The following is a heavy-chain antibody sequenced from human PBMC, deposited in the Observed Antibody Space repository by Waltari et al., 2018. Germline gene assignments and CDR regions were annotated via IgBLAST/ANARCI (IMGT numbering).Heavy chain of an antibody. CDR2: IRSRFKDDET. D-gene: IGHD7-27*01. CDR3: IRPFEMGID. Sequence: EVQLVESGGALVQPGGSLKLSCAASGLLPSDSAILWVRQASGKGLEWVGRIRSRFKDDETAYAESAQGRFTISRDDSKNTAYLKMNSLKTDDTAVYYCIRPFEMGIDWGQGTQVTVSS. CDR1: GLLPSDSA. V-gene: IGHV3-73*01. J-gene: IGHJ4*02.